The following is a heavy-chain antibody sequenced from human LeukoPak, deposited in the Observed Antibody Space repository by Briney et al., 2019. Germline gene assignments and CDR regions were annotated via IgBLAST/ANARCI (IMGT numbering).Heavy chain of an antibody. CDR3: ARDRITGTTRYFQH. Sequence: PSETLSLTCTVSGGSISSYYWSWIRQPPGKGLEGIGYIYYSGSTNYNPSLKSRVTISVDTSKNQFSLKLSSVTAADTAVYYCARDRITGTTRYFQHWGQGTLVTVSS. CDR1: GGSISSYY. CDR2: IYYSGST. V-gene: IGHV4-59*01. J-gene: IGHJ1*01. D-gene: IGHD1-7*01.